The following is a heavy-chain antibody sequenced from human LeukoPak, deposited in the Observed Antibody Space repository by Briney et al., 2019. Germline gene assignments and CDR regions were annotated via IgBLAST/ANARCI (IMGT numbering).Heavy chain of an antibody. D-gene: IGHD2-8*01. CDR2: VNHSGST. Sequence: KASETLSLTCAVYGGSFSGYYWSWIRQPPGKGLEWIGEVNHSGSTNHNPSLKSRVTISVDTSKNQFSLKLSSVTAADTAVYYCARKPCTNGVCYGRTYNWFDPWGQGTLVTVSS. V-gene: IGHV4-34*01. J-gene: IGHJ5*02. CDR1: GGSFSGYY. CDR3: ARKPCTNGVCYGRTYNWFDP.